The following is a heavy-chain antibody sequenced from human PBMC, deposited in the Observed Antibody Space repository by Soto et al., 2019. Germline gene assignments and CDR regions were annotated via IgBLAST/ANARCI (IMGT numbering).Heavy chain of an antibody. CDR3: ARDTRSDSYCYGMDA. CDR2: ISGYNGNT. J-gene: IGHJ6*02. V-gene: IGHV1-18*01. CDR1: GYTFTNYG. Sequence: ASVKVSCKASGYTFTNYGISWVRQAPGQGLEWMGWISGYNGNTSYAQKLQGRVTMTTDTSTSTAYMELRSLRSDDTAVYYCARDTRSDSYCYGMDAWGQGTTVTVSS.